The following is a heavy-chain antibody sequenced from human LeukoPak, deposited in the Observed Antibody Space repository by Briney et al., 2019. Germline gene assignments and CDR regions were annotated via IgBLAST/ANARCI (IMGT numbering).Heavy chain of an antibody. V-gene: IGHV3-23*01. CDR1: GFTFSSYA. CDR2: ISGSGGST. CDR3: AKDPGPRLRDNWFDP. Sequence: GGSLRLSCAASGFTFSSYAMSWVRQAPGKGLEWVSAISGSGGSTYYADSVKGRFTISRDNSKNTLYLQMNSLRAEDTAVYYCAKDPGPRLRDNWFDPWAREPWSPSPQ. D-gene: IGHD4-17*01. J-gene: IGHJ5*02.